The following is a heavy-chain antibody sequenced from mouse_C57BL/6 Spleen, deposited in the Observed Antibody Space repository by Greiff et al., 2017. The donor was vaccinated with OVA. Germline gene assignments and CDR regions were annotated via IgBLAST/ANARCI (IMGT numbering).Heavy chain of an antibody. CDR2: IDPSDSYT. Sequence: QVQLQQPGAELVKPGASVKLSCKASGYTFTSYWMQWVKQRPGQGLAWIGEIDPSDSYTNYNQKFKGKATLTVDTSSSTAYMQLSSLTSEDSAVYYCARGGYYGSSPYFDVWGTGTTVTVSS. D-gene: IGHD1-1*01. CDR1: GYTFTSYW. J-gene: IGHJ1*03. V-gene: IGHV1-50*01. CDR3: ARGGYYGSSPYFDV.